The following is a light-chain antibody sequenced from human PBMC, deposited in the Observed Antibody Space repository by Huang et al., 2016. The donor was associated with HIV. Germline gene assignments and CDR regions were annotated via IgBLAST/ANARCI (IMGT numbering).Light chain of an antibody. CDR1: PSVTSNH. CDR3: QQYGSSLRT. V-gene: IGKV3-20*01. CDR2: GTS. J-gene: IGKJ1*01. Sequence: EVVLTQSPGTLSLSPGERATLSCRASPSVTSNHLAWYQQKPGQAPRLLIYGTSNRATGIPDRFSGNGFGTEFTLTISRLEPEDVAVYFCQQYGSSLRTFGQGTKVEIK.